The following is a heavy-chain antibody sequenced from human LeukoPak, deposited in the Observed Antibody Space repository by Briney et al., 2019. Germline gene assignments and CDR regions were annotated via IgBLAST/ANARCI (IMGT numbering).Heavy chain of an antibody. J-gene: IGHJ4*02. D-gene: IGHD3-22*01. Sequence: GASVKVSCKASGYTFTSYGISWVRQAPGQGLEGMGWISGSNGNTNYAQKLQGRVTMTTDTSTSTAYMELRSLRSDDTAVYYCARDMYYYDSSGYPSPDYWGQGTLVTVSS. CDR1: GYTFTSYG. CDR3: ARDMYYYDSSGYPSPDY. CDR2: ISGSNGNT. V-gene: IGHV1-18*01.